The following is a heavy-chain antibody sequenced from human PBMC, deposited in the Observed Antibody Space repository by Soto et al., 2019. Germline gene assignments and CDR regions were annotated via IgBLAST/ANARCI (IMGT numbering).Heavy chain of an antibody. CDR3: AHYDSSGYFSHFDS. Sequence: QIALQESGPTVVKPTQTLTLTCTFSGFSLTTTGVGVGWIRHAPGKALEWLAMVYWNDERRYSPSLKSRLTSTQDPSKNQVVLTMTYMDPVDTATYFCAHYDSSGYFSHFDSWGQGTLVTVSS. V-gene: IGHV2-5*01. CDR2: VYWNDER. D-gene: IGHD3-22*01. J-gene: IGHJ4*02. CDR1: GFSLTTTGVG.